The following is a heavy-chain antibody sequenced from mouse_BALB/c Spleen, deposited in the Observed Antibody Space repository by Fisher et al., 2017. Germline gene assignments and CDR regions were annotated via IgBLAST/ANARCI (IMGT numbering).Heavy chain of an antibody. V-gene: IGHV1S34*01. Sequence: KFKGKATLTVDTSSSTAYMQFNSLTSEDSAVYYCARDPYYAMDYWGQGTSVTVSS. J-gene: IGHJ4*01. CDR3: ARDPYYAMDY.